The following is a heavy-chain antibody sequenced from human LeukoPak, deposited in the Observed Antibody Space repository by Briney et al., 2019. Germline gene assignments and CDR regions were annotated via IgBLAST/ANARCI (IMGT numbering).Heavy chain of an antibody. CDR3: ARALSGLPNSDAFDI. CDR1: GGSISSSSYY. V-gene: IGHV4-39*01. CDR2: IYYSGST. Sequence: PSETLSLTCTVSGGSISSSSYYWGWIPQPPGKGLEWNVSIYYSGSTYYNPSLKSRVTISVDTSKNQFSLQLSSVTAADTAVYYCARALSGLPNSDAFDIWGQGTMVTVSS. J-gene: IGHJ3*02. D-gene: IGHD3-10*01.